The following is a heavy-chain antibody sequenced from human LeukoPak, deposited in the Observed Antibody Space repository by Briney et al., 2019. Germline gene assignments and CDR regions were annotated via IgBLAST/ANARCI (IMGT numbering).Heavy chain of an antibody. D-gene: IGHD3-22*01. J-gene: IGHJ4*02. CDR3: AKQGSGYDTGGYRDF. CDR2: IRGSGGTT. CDR1: GFTFSSYD. V-gene: IGHV3-23*01. Sequence: GGSLRLSCAASGFTFSSYDMSWFRQAPGKGLEWVSTIRGSGGTTYYAASVKGRFAISRDNSKNTLYLQMNSLRAEDTGVYYCAKQGSGYDTGGYRDFWGQGTLVTVSS.